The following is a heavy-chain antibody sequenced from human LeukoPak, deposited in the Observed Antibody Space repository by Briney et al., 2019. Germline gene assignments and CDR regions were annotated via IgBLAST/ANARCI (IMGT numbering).Heavy chain of an antibody. CDR1: GYTFTSYA. Sequence: ASVTVSCTASGYTFTSYAMNWVRQAPGQGLEWMGWINTNTGNPTYAQGFTGRFVFSLDTSVSTAYLQISSLKAEDTAVYYCARDRPYYYDSSGPDAFDIWGQGTMVTVSS. J-gene: IGHJ3*02. D-gene: IGHD3-22*01. CDR2: INTNTGNP. V-gene: IGHV7-4-1*02. CDR3: ARDRPYYYDSSGPDAFDI.